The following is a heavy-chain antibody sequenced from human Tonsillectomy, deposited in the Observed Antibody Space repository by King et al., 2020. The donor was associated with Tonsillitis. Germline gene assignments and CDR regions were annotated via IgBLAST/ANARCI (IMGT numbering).Heavy chain of an antibody. D-gene: IGHD2-2*01. CDR3: ARRGEDCSCNKCSYYFDY. Sequence: EVQLVESGAEVKKPGESLRISCKGSGYSFTSYWISWVRQMPGKGLEWMGSIDPSDSYTNYSPSFQGHVTISADKSITTAYLQWSSLKASDTAMYYCARRGEDCSCNKCSYYFDYWGQGTLLRVSS. CDR1: GYSFTSYW. J-gene: IGHJ4*02. CDR2: IDPSDSYT. V-gene: IGHV5-10-1*03.